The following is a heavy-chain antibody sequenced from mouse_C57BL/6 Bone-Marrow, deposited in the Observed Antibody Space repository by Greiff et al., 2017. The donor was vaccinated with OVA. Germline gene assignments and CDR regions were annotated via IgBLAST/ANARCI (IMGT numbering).Heavy chain of an antibody. CDR2: IDPSDSYT. J-gene: IGHJ2*01. V-gene: IGHV1-59*01. D-gene: IGHD3-2*02. CDR3: ASRGQLRPYYFDY. Sequence: VQLQQPGAELVRPGTSVKLSCKASGYTFTSYWMHWVKQRPGQGLEWIGVIDPSDSYTNYNQKFKGKATLTVDTSSSTAYMQLSSLTSEDSAVYCCASRGQLRPYYFDYWGQGTTLTVSS. CDR1: GYTFTSYW.